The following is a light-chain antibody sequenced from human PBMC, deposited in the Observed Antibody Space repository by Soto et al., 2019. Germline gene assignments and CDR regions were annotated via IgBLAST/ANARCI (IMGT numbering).Light chain of an antibody. CDR3: QSYDSSMSGYV. V-gene: IGLV1-40*01. CDR1: SSNIGAGYD. Sequence: QSVLTQPPSVSGAPGQRVTISCTGSSSNIGAGYDVHWYQQLPGTAPKLLIYGNSNRPSGVPDRFSGSKSGTSASLAITGLQAEDEADYYGQSYDSSMSGYVFGTGTTVTVL. CDR2: GNS. J-gene: IGLJ1*01.